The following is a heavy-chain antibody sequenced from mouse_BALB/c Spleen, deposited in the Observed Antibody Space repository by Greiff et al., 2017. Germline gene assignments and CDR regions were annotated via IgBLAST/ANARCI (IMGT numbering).Heavy chain of an antibody. CDR1: GYTFTSYT. CDR3: ARLRKDYPYFDY. D-gene: IGHD2-4*01. Sequence: QVQLKESGAELARPGASVKMSCKASGYTFTSYTMHWVKQRPGQGLEWIGYINPSSGYTNYNQKFKDKATLTADKSSSTAYMQLSSLTSEDSAVYYCARLRKDYPYFDYWGQGTTLTVSS. J-gene: IGHJ2*01. CDR2: INPSSGYT. V-gene: IGHV1-4*01.